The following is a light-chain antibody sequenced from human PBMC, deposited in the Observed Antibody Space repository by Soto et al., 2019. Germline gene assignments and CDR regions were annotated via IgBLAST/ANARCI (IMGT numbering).Light chain of an antibody. CDR3: SSYTRSSTLRYV. CDR2: DVS. CDR1: SSDVGGYNY. V-gene: IGLV2-14*01. J-gene: IGLJ1*01. Sequence: QSALTQPASVSGSPGQSITISCTGTSSDVGGYNYVSWYQQHPGKAPKLMIYDVSNRPSGVSNRFSGSKSGNTASLTISGLQAEDEADYYCSSYTRSSTLRYVFGPGTKLTVL.